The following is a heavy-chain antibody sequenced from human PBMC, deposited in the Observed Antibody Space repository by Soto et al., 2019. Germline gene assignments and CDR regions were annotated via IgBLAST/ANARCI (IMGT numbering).Heavy chain of an antibody. J-gene: IGHJ5*02. Sequence: EGTLRLPCAASGFIFSSYSMHWIRQAPGKRPGWVGRSNGDGINTRLTDSGEGRFDNSRDNARNTLCLPMDSLRAEETAVYYCARDVMARVRASTGFGPWGQGTGVT. V-gene: IGHV3-74*01. CDR1: GFIFSSYS. CDR2: SNGDGINT. D-gene: IGHD3-10*01. CDR3: ARDVMARVRASTGFGP.